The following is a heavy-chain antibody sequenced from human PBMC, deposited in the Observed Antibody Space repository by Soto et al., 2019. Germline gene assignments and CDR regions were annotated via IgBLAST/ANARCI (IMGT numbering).Heavy chain of an antibody. CDR2: ISDGGGNT. V-gene: IGHV3-30*18. D-gene: IGHD1-26*01. CDR3: AKDRPSRGSYSVLDP. CDR1: GFTFSRCA. J-gene: IGHJ5*02. Sequence: GRSLRLSCAASGFTFSRCALSWVRQAPGKGLEWVAVISDGGGNTYYADSVKGRFTISRDNSKNTLYLQMNSLRAEDTAVYYCAKDRPSRGSYSVLDPWGQGTLVTVSS.